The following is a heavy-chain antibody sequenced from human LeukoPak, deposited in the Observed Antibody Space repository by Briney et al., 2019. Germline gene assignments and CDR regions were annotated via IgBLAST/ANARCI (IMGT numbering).Heavy chain of an antibody. CDR2: IKQDGSET. Sequence: GGCLRLSCVPSGFTFTNNFMSWVRQVPGKGLEWVANIKQDGSETTYADSVRARFTIFRDNAKDSLQMNSLRVEDTAVYYCLRGDRRDYWGQGTLVTVSS. V-gene: IGHV3-7*01. J-gene: IGHJ4*02. CDR3: LRGDRRDY. CDR1: GFTFTNNF.